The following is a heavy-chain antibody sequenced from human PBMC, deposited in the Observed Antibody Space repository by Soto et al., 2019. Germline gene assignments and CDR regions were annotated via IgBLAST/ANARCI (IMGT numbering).Heavy chain of an antibody. Sequence: ASVKVSCKASGYTFTSYGISWVRQAPGQGLEWMGWISAYNGNTNYAQKLQGRVTMTTDTSTSTAYMELRSLRSDDTAVYYCARDSSGWYAPAWDYWGQGTLVTVSS. CDR1: GYTFTSYG. D-gene: IGHD6-19*01. V-gene: IGHV1-18*01. CDR2: ISAYNGNT. CDR3: ARDSSGWYAPAWDY. J-gene: IGHJ4*02.